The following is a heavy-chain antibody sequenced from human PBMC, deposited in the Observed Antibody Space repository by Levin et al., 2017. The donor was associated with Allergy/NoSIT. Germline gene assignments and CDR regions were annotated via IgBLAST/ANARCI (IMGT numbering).Heavy chain of an antibody. Sequence: GGSLRLSCAASGFAFSSYVMSWVRQAPGKGLEWVSIISGNDDNIYYVDSVKGRFTISRDNSQNTLYMQMNSLRAEDTAIYYCAKDSAGIPLDYWGQGTLVTVSS. J-gene: IGHJ4*02. CDR3: AKDSAGIPLDY. D-gene: IGHD5-18*01. CDR1: GFAFSSYV. CDR2: ISGNDDNI. V-gene: IGHV3-23*01.